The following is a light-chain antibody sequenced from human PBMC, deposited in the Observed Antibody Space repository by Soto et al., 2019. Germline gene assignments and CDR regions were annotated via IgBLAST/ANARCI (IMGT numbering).Light chain of an antibody. J-gene: IGKJ1*01. V-gene: IGKV1-39*01. CDR1: RSITNY. Sequence: DIQMTQSPSSLSAFVGDRVTITCRASRSITNYLNWYQQKPGRAPKLLIYAASRLQGGVPSRFSGSRSGTDFTLTFSSLQPEDSATYYCQQSYSTPRTFGQGTKVEIK. CDR3: QQSYSTPRT. CDR2: AAS.